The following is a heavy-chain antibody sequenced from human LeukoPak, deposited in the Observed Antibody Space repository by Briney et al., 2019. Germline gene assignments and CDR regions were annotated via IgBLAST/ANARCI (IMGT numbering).Heavy chain of an antibody. CDR1: GYTFTGYY. V-gene: IGHV1-2*06. CDR3: AGIRGGPPLFDP. Sequence: ASVKVSCKASGYTFTGYYMHWVRQAPGQGLEWMGRINPNSGGTNYAQKFQGRVTMTRDTSISTAYMELSRLRSDDTAVYYRAGIRGGPPLFDPWGQGTLVTVSS. D-gene: IGHD1-14*01. CDR2: INPNSGGT. J-gene: IGHJ5*02.